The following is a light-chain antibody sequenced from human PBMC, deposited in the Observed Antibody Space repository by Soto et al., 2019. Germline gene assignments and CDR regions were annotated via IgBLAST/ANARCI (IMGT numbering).Light chain of an antibody. Sequence: QSVLTQPASVSGSPGQSITISCTGTSSDVGGYNYVSWYQQHPGKAPKLMIYDVSNRPSGVSNRFSGSKSGNTASLTISGLQAEDEAEYYCSSYTSSSTPLYVFGTGTKVPS. CDR3: SSYTSSSTPLYV. CDR2: DVS. CDR1: SSDVGGYNY. J-gene: IGLJ1*01. V-gene: IGLV2-14*01.